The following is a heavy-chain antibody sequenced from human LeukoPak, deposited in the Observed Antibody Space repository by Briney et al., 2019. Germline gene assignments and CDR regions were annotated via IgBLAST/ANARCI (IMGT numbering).Heavy chain of an antibody. V-gene: IGHV4-39*07. D-gene: IGHD4-17*01. CDR3: AKITPGDYARERFNWFDP. J-gene: IGHJ5*02. CDR1: GDSISSSSYF. CDR2: IFRSGSS. Sequence: PSETLSLTCAVSGDSISSSSYFWGWIRQPPGKGLEWIGTIFRSGSSSYNPSLRSRLTISVDTSKNQFSLKLSSVTAADTAVYYCAKITPGDYARERFNWFDPWGQGTLVTVSS.